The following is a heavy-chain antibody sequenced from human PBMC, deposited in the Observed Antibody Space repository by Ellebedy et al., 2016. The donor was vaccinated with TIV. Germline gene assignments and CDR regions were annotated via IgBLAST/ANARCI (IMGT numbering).Heavy chain of an antibody. CDR1: GYTFTSYY. CDR2: INHTAGST. Sequence: AASVKDSCKASGYTFTSYYMHWVRQAPGQGLEWMGIINHTAGSTSSAQKFQGRVTMTSDTSTRTVYMELSSLRSEDTAVYYCARAPSVDPHMDVWGQGTTVTVSS. J-gene: IGHJ6*02. CDR3: ARAPSVDPHMDV. V-gene: IGHV1-46*01. D-gene: IGHD6-19*01.